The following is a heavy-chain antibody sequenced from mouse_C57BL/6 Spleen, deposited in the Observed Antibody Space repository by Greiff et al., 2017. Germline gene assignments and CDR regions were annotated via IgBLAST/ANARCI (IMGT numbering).Heavy chain of an antibody. CDR2: LDPEDGET. CDR1: GFNIKDYY. D-gene: IGHD1-1*01. J-gene: IGHJ2*01. Sequence: VQLQQSGAELVKPGASVKLSCTASGFNIKDYYMHWVKQRTEQGLEWIGRLDPEDGETKSAQKFQGNATITADTSSNTTYLQLSSLTSEYTAVYYCARDYGSSYDFDYWGQGTTLTVSS. CDR3: ARDYGSSYDFDY. V-gene: IGHV14-2*01.